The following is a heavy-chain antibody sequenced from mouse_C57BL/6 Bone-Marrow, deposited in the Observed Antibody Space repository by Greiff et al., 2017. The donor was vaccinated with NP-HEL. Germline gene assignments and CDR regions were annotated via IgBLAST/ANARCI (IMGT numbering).Heavy chain of an antibody. J-gene: IGHJ4*01. CDR3: ARRGWTGAMDY. Sequence: EVHLVESGPGLVKPSQSLSLTCSVTGYSITSGYYWNWIRQFPGNKLEWMGYISYDGSNNYNPSLKNRISITRDTSKNQFFLKLNSVTTEDTATYYCARRGWTGAMDYWGQGTSVTVSS. D-gene: IGHD2-3*01. V-gene: IGHV3-6*01. CDR1: GYSITSGYY. CDR2: ISYDGSN.